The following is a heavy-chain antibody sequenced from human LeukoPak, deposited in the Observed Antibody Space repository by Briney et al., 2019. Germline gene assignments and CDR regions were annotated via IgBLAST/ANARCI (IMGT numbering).Heavy chain of an antibody. CDR2: ISSNGGST. J-gene: IGHJ4*02. CDR3: ARDTRLRRDLYLDY. Sequence: PGGSLRLSCAASGFTFSNHAMSWVRQAPGKGLEWVSGISSNGGSTASRDSVKGRFTISRDNSKNTLYLQMDSLRADDTAVYYCARDTRLRRDLYLDYWGQGTLVTVSS. D-gene: IGHD4-17*01. CDR1: GFTFSNHA. V-gene: IGHV3-23*01.